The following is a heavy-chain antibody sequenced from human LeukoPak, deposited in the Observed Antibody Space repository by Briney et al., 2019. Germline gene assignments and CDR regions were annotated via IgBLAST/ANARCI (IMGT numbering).Heavy chain of an antibody. CDR1: GFGFSSYD. CDR2: ISGSVSGFGSPT. D-gene: IGHD2-8*01. V-gene: IGHV3-23*01. J-gene: IGHJ3*02. CDR3: AKGKINHNGAFDI. Sequence: PGGSLRLSCAASGFGFSSYDMSWVRQAPGKGLEWVSAISGSVSGFGSPTKYADSVKGRFTISRDNSKKTLYLQMNSLRAEDTAVYYCAKGKINHNGAFDIWGQGTVVTVSS.